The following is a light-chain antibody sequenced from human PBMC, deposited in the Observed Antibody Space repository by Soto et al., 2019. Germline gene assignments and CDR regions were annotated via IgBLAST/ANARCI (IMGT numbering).Light chain of an antibody. J-gene: IGKJ1*01. CDR3: QQSYSTPPT. CDR2: AAS. CDR1: QSISSS. V-gene: IGKV1-39*01. Sequence: DIQMTQSPSSLSASVGDRVTITCRASQSISSSLNWYQQKPGKAPKLLIYAASSLQSGVPSRFRGSGSGTDFTLTISSLQPEDCATYYCQQSYSTPPTFGQGTRVEIK.